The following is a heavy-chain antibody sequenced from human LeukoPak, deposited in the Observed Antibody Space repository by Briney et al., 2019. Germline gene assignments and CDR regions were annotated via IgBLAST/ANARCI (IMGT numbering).Heavy chain of an antibody. CDR2: ISSNGGST. V-gene: IGHV3-64*04. CDR3: ARVYYDILSHYYYGMDV. Sequence: GGSLRLSCSASGFTFSSYAMHWVRQAPGKGLEYVSAISSNGGSTYYADSVKGRFTISRDNSKNTLYLQMNSLRAEDTAVYYCARVYYDILSHYYYGMDVWGQGTTVTVSS. D-gene: IGHD3-9*01. CDR1: GFTFSSYA. J-gene: IGHJ6*02.